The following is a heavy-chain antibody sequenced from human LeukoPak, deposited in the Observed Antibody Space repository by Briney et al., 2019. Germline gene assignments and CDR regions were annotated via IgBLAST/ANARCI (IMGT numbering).Heavy chain of an antibody. J-gene: IGHJ3*02. V-gene: IGHV3-23*01. Sequence: GGSLRLSCAASGFTFSSYGMSWVRQAPGKGLEWVSAISGSGGSTYYADSVKGRFTISRDNSKNTLYLQMNSLRAEDTAVYYCAKDQAVTMIVVVNSDAFDIWGQGTMVTVSS. CDR1: GFTFSSYG. CDR2: ISGSGGST. D-gene: IGHD3-22*01. CDR3: AKDQAVTMIVVVNSDAFDI.